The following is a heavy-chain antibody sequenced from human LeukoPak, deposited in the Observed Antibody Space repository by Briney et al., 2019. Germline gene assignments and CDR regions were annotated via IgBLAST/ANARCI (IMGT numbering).Heavy chain of an antibody. J-gene: IGHJ4*02. CDR2: INHSRST. D-gene: IGHD4-23*01. CDR1: GGSFSDYY. V-gene: IGHV4-34*01. Sequence: SETLSLTCAVYGGSFSDYYWSWIRQPPGKGLEWIGEINHSRSTNYNPSLKSRVTISVDTSKNQFSLKLSSVTAADTAVYYCARDLGYGGNSVDYWGQGTLVTVSS. CDR3: ARDLGYGGNSVDY.